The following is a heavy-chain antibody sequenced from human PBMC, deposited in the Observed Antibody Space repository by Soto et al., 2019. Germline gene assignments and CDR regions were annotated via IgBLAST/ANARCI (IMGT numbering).Heavy chain of an antibody. CDR3: ARGRNGMDV. CDR1: GDTFSSYD. CDR2: MNPNSGNT. Sequence: QVQLVHSGAEVKKPGASVKVSCKASGDTFSSYDIKWVRQATGQGLEWMGWMNPNSGNTGYAQKFQGRVTMTRNTSISTTYMELSSLRFEDTAVYYCARGRNGMDVWGQGTTVTVSS. V-gene: IGHV1-8*01. J-gene: IGHJ6*02.